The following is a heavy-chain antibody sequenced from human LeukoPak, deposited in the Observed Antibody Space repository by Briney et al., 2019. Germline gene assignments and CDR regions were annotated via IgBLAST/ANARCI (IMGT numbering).Heavy chain of an antibody. V-gene: IGHV3-23*01. CDR1: GFTFSSYA. J-gene: IGHJ4*02. CDR3: AKSPRYCSGGSCYDGDY. CDR2: ISGSGGST. D-gene: IGHD2-15*01. Sequence: PGGSLRLSCAASGFTFSSYAMSWVRQPPGKGLEWVSAISGSGGSTYYADSVKGRFTISRDNSKNTLYLQMNSLRAEDTAVYYCAKSPRYCSGGSCYDGDYWGQGALVTVSS.